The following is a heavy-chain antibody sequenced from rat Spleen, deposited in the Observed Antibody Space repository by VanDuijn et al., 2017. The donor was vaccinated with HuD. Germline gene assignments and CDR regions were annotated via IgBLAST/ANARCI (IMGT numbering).Heavy chain of an antibody. CDR2: IWTGGSA. D-gene: IGHD4-6*01. V-gene: IGHV2-43*01. J-gene: IGHJ2*01. Sequence: QVQLKESGPGLVQPSQTLSLTCNVSGFSLTSFHVSWVRQPPGKGLEWLGVIWTGGSAAYNSLLKSRLSISRDTSKSQFFLKMISLRTEDTATYYCARFGGEFDYWGQGVMVTVSS. CDR3: ARFGGEFDY. CDR1: GFSLTSFH.